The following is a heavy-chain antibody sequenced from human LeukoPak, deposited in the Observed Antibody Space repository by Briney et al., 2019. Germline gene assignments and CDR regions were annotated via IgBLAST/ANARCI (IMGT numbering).Heavy chain of an antibody. CDR2: ISFSVNTK. J-gene: IGHJ4*02. CDR3: ARDHGEQAYFDY. V-gene: IGHV3-11*04. D-gene: IGHD5-24*01. Sequence: PGGSLRLSCAASGFTVSSNYMSWVRQAPGKGLEWVSYISFSVNTKYYGDSVKGRFTISRDNAKDSLYLHMDSLRAEDTAVYYCARDHGEQAYFDYWGQGTLVTVSS. CDR1: GFTVSSNY.